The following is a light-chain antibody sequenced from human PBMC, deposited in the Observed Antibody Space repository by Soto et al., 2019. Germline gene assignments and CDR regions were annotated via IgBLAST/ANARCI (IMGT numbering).Light chain of an antibody. V-gene: IGKV3-11*01. CDR1: QCVSSY. CDR3: PQRSNWPPVT. Sequence: EIVLTQSPATLSLSPGERATLSCRASQCVSSYLAWYQQKPGQAPRLLIYDASNRATGIPARFSGSGSGTDFTLTISSLEPEDCAIYYCPQRSNWPPVTFGGGTKVEIK. J-gene: IGKJ4*01. CDR2: DAS.